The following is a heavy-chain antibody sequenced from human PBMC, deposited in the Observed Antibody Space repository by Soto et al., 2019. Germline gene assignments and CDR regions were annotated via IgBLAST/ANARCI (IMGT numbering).Heavy chain of an antibody. CDR1: GGSFSGYY. CDR3: ARDKITGLLDY. V-gene: IGHV4-34*01. J-gene: IGHJ4*02. CDR2: INHSGST. Sequence: PSETLSLTCAVYGGSFSGYYWTWIRQPPGTGLEWIGEINHSGSTNYNPSLKSRVTISADTSKNQFSLKLTSVTAADTAVYYCARDKITGLLDYWGQGTLVTVSS. D-gene: IGHD2-8*02.